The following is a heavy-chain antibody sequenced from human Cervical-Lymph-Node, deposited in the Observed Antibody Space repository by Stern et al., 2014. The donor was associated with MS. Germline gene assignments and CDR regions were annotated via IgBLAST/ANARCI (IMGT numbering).Heavy chain of an antibody. Sequence: DQLVESGPGLVKPSETLSLTCSVSGGSISSYYWNWIRQPPGKGLEWIANVHYSGTTNYNPSLKSRVTILLDTAMYQISLKLTSVTAADTAVYYCAGSGTYYPDYWGQGILVTVSS. CDR1: GGSISSYY. CDR3: AGSGTYYPDY. J-gene: IGHJ4*02. D-gene: IGHD3-3*01. V-gene: IGHV4-59*08. CDR2: VHYSGTT.